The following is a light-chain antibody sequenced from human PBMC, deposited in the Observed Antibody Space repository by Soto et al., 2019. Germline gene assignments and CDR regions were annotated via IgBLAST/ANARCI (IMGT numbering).Light chain of an antibody. V-gene: IGKV3-15*01. CDR3: QQYDNWPRT. CDR1: QSISNN. CDR2: GAS. J-gene: IGKJ4*01. Sequence: EIVMTQSPATLSVSPGERATLSCRASQSISNNLAWYQQKPGQAPRLLIYGASTRATGIPANFSGGGSGTEFTLTISSLQSEDFALYYCQQYDNWPRTFGGGTKVEIK.